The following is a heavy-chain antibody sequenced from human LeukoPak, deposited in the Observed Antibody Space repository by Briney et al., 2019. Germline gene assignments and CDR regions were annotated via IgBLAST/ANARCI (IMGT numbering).Heavy chain of an antibody. CDR2: IYSGGST. CDR3: ARHDYGDRYAFDI. V-gene: IGHV3-66*04. CDR1: GFIVSC. J-gene: IGHJ3*02. D-gene: IGHD4-17*01. Sequence: PGGSLRLSCAASGFIVSCMSWVRQAPGKGLEWVSLIYSGGSTYYADSVKGRFTISRDNSKNTLYLHMDNLRAEDTAVYYCARHDYGDRYAFDIWGQGTMVTVSS.